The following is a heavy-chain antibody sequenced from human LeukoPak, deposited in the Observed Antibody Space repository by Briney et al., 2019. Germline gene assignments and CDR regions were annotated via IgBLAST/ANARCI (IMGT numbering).Heavy chain of an antibody. CDR1: GFTFSDYN. CDR3: ARTRWARLGGDC. D-gene: IGHD1-1*01. CDR2: IGSSGSTI. J-gene: IGHJ4*02. V-gene: IGHV3-11*01. Sequence: GGSLRLSCAASGFTFSDYNMNWIRQAPGKGLEWVSYIGSSGSTIHYADSVKGRFTISRDNAKNSLYLQMNSLRPEDTAVYYCARTRWARLGGDCWGQGALVTVSS.